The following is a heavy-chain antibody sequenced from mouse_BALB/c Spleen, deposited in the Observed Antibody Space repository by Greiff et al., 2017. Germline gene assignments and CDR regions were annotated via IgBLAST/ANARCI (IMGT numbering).Heavy chain of an antibody. V-gene: IGHV1S81*02. J-gene: IGHJ2*01. Sequence: VQLQQSGAELVKPGASVKLSCKASGYTFNSYYMYWVKQRPGQGLEWIGEINPSNGGTNFNEKFKSKATLTVDKSSSTAYMQLSSLTSEDSAVYYCTRGITYFDYWGQGTTLTVSS. CDR2: INPSNGGT. CDR3: TRGITYFDY. D-gene: IGHD1-1*01. CDR1: GYTFNSYY.